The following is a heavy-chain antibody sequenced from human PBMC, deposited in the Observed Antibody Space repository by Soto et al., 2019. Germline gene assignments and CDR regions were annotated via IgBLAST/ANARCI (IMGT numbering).Heavy chain of an antibody. J-gene: IGHJ6*02. CDR3: ARVSGSGSYYINYYHYGMDV. V-gene: IGHV1-18*01. Sequence: ASVKVSCKASGYTFTSYGISWVRQAPGQGLEWMGWISAYNGNTNYAQKLQGRVTMTTDTSTSTAYMELRSLRSDDTAVYYCARVSGSGSYYINYYHYGMDVWGQGTTVTVSS. D-gene: IGHD3-10*01. CDR2: ISAYNGNT. CDR1: GYTFTSYG.